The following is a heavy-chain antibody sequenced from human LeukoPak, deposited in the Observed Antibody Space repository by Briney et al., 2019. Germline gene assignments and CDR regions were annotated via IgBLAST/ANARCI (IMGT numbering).Heavy chain of an antibody. D-gene: IGHD3-3*01. CDR2: ISGNGGDT. CDR3: AKGAYHDD. V-gene: IGHV3-23*01. J-gene: IGHJ4*02. Sequence: GGSLRLSCAASGFTFSSYSMNWVRQAPGKGLEWVSTISGNGGDTYYADSVKGRFTISRDNSKNTLYLQMNSLRADDTAIYYCAKGAYHDDWGQGTLVTVSS. CDR1: GFTFSSYS.